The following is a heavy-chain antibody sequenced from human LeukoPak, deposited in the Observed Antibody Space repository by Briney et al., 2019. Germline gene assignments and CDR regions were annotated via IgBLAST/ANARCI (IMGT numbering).Heavy chain of an antibody. V-gene: IGHV1-2*02. J-gene: IGHJ4*02. CDR2: INPNSGGT. CDR1: GYTFTGYY. Sequence: ASVKVSCKASGYTFTGYYMHWVRQAPGQGLEWMGWINPNSGGTNYAQKFQGRVTMTRDTSISTAYMELSRLRSDDTAVYYWARETVGATLITDYWGQGTLVTVSS. CDR3: ARETVGATLITDY. D-gene: IGHD3-16*01.